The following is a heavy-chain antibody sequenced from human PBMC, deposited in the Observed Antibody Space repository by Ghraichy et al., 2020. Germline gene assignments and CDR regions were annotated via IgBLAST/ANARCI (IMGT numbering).Heavy chain of an antibody. CDR2: INHSGST. J-gene: IGHJ6*02. CDR3: ARGKYCSSTSCYTGAAKGMDV. V-gene: IGHV4-34*01. D-gene: IGHD2-2*02. CDR1: GGSFSGYY. Sequence: SETLSLTCAVYGGSFSGYYWTWIRQPPGKGLEWIGEINHSGSTNYNPSLKSRVTISVDTSKNQFSLKLSSVTAADTAVYYCARGKYCSSTSCYTGAAKGMDVWGQGTTVTVSS.